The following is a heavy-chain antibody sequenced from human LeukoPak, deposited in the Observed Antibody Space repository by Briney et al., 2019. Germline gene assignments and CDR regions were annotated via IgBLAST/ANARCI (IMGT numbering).Heavy chain of an antibody. D-gene: IGHD5-18*01. CDR1: GFTFSSYG. J-gene: IGHJ4*02. CDR3: AKDKYSPFDY. CDR2: IRYDGSIK. Sequence: GGSLRLSCAASGFTFSSYGMHWVRQAPGKGLEWVAFIRYDGSIKYYADSVMGRFTISRDSSKNTLYLQMNSLRAEDTAVYYCAKDKYSPFDYWGQGTLVTVSS. V-gene: IGHV3-30*02.